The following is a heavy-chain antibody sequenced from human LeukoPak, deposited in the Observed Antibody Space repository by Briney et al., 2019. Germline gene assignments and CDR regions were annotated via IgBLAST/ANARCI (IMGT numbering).Heavy chain of an antibody. CDR1: GGSISSYY. D-gene: IGHD3-10*01. Sequence: KPSETLSLTCTVSGGSISSYYWSWIRQPAGKGLEWIGRIYTSGSTNYNPSLKSRVTMSVDTSKNQLSLKLSSVTAADTAVYYCAREIGSGSYYNVPYYFDYWGQGTLVTVSS. CDR3: AREIGSGSYYNVPYYFDY. V-gene: IGHV4-4*07. J-gene: IGHJ4*02. CDR2: IYTSGST.